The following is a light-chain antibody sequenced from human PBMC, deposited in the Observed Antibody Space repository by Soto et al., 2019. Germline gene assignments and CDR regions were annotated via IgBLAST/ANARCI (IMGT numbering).Light chain of an antibody. V-gene: IGKV3-15*01. Sequence: EIVMNQCASTLSVTPGERATLSCRASQSVSSNLAWYQQKPGQAPRLLIYGASTRATGIPARFSGSGSGTEFTLTISSLQSEDFAVYHCQHSNNSPTTWTFGQGTKVDIK. J-gene: IGKJ1*01. CDR1: QSVSSN. CDR2: GAS. CDR3: QHSNNSPTTWT.